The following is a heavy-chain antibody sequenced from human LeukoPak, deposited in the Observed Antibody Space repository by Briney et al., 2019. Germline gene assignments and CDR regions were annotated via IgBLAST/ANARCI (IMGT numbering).Heavy chain of an antibody. V-gene: IGHV3-53*01. CDR3: ARGLCSGCPFDY. D-gene: IGHD2-2*01. CDR2: IYSGGRT. Sequence: GGSLRLSCAPSGFTLSSNYMSAVRQAPRKGVGWVSVIYSGGRTYYADSVKRRFTISRDNTNNTLYLQMNRLRAEDTAVYYCARGLCSGCPFDYWGQGALVTVSS. CDR1: GFTLSSNY. J-gene: IGHJ4*02.